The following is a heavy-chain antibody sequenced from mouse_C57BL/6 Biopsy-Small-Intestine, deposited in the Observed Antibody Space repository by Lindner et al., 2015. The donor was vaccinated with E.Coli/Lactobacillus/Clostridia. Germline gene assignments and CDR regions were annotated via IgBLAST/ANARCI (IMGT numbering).Heavy chain of an antibody. CDR3: VREGTVVDY. D-gene: IGHD1-1*01. Sequence: QLQESGGGLVQPKGSLKLSCAASGFSFNTYAMNWVRQAPGKGLEWVARIRSKSNNYATYYADSVKDRFTISRDDSESMLYLQMNNLKTEDTAMYYCVREGTVVDYWGQGTTLTVSS. V-gene: IGHV10-1*01. CDR1: GFSFNTYA. CDR2: IRSKSNNYAT. J-gene: IGHJ2*01.